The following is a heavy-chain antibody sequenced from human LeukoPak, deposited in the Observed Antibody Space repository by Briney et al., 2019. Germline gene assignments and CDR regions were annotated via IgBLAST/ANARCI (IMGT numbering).Heavy chain of an antibody. J-gene: IGHJ4*02. CDR1: GFTFSSYS. Sequence: GGSQRLSCAASGFTFSSYSINWVRQAPGKGLEWVSSISSSSRYIYYADSVKGRFTISRDNAKNSLYLQMNGLRAEDTAVYYCASRNYLNYWGQGTLVTVSS. CDR2: ISSSSRYI. CDR3: ASRNYLNY. V-gene: IGHV3-21*01.